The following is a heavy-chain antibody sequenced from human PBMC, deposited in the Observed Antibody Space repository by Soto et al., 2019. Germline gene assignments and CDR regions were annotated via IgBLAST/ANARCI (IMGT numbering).Heavy chain of an antibody. CDR2: IYYSGST. CDR1: GGSISSYY. Sequence: QVQLQESGPGLVKPSETLSLTCTVSGGSISSYYWSWIRQPPGKGLEWIGYIYYSGSTNYNPSLTSRVTRPVDTSKNQSALKLSSVTAADTAVYYCARRYGYRFDSWGQGTLVTVSS. V-gene: IGHV4-59*08. D-gene: IGHD1-1*01. CDR3: ARRYGYRFDS. J-gene: IGHJ4*02.